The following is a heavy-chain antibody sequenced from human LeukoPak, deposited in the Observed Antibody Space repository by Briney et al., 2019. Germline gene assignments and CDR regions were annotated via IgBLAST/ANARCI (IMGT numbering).Heavy chain of an antibody. J-gene: IGHJ5*02. Sequence: SDTLSLTCTVSGDSISTYYWSWIRQPPGKGLEWIGCVCNSGGTNYNPSLKSRVTISVDTSKNQFSLNLSSVTAADTAVYYCAKTGRPNNSGWYRWFDPWGQGTLVTVSS. CDR2: VCNSGGT. CDR1: GDSISTYY. V-gene: IGHV4-4*09. CDR3: AKTGRPNNSGWYRWFDP. D-gene: IGHD6-19*01.